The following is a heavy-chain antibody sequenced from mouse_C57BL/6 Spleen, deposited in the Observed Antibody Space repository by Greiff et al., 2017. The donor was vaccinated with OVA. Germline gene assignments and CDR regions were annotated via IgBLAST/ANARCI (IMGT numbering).Heavy chain of an antibody. Sequence: EVQLQQSGPELVKPGASVKISCKASGYSFTGYYMNWVKQSPEKSLEWIGEINPSTGGTTYNQKFKAKATLTVDKSSSTAYMQLKSLTSEDSAVYYCARFDGGGYFDVWGTGTTVTVSS. V-gene: IGHV1-42*01. CDR1: GYSFTGYY. J-gene: IGHJ1*03. CDR2: INPSTGGT. CDR3: ARFDGGGYFDV. D-gene: IGHD2-3*01.